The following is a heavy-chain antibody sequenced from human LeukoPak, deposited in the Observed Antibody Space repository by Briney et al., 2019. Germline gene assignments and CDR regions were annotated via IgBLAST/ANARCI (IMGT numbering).Heavy chain of an antibody. J-gene: IGHJ4*02. V-gene: IGHV3-21*01. CDR3: ARLTFGGVIGFDY. Sequence: GGSLRLSCAASGFTFSSYSMNWVRQAPGKGLEWVSSISSSGSHMYYADSVKGRFTISRDSAKNSLYLQMNSLRAEDTAVYYCARLTFGGVIGFDYWGQGTLVTVSS. D-gene: IGHD3-16*02. CDR1: GFTFSSYS. CDR2: ISSSGSHM.